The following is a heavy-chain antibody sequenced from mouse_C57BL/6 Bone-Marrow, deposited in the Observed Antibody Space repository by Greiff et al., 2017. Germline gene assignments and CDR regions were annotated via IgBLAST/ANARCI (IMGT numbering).Heavy chain of an antibody. V-gene: IGHV1-53*01. Sequence: QVQLQQPGTELVKPGASVKLSCKASGYTFTSYWMHWVKQRPGQGLEWIGNINPSNGGTNYNEKFKSKATLTVDKSSSTAYMQLSSLTSEDSAVYYCARSGGSYYYVSYFDYWGQGTTLTVSS. D-gene: IGHD1-1*01. J-gene: IGHJ2*01. CDR3: ARSGGSYYYVSYFDY. CDR1: GYTFTSYW. CDR2: INPSNGGT.